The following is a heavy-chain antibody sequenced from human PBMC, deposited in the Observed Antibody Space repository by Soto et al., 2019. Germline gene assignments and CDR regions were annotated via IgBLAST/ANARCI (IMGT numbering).Heavy chain of an antibody. J-gene: IGHJ6*02. CDR3: ASNSGYDYYYGMDV. Sequence: SETLSLTCAVYGGSFTGYYWSWIRQPPGKGLEWIGEINHSGSTNYNPSLKSRVTISVDTSKNQFSLKLSSVTAADTAVYYCASNSGYDYYYGMDVWGQGTTVTVSS. D-gene: IGHD5-12*01. CDR2: INHSGST. CDR1: GGSFTGYY. V-gene: IGHV4-34*01.